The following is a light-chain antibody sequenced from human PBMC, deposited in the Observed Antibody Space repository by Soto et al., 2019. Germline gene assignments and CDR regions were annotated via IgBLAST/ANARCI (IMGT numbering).Light chain of an antibody. J-gene: IGKJ1*01. CDR1: QSVSSSY. CDR2: GAS. CDR3: QQYGSSRT. V-gene: IGKV3-20*01. Sequence: EIVLTQSPGTLTLSPGERATLSCRASQSVSSSYLAWYQQKPGQAPRLLIYGASSRATGIPDRLSGSGSGTDFTLTISRLEPEDFAVYYYQQYGSSRTFGQGTKVDIK.